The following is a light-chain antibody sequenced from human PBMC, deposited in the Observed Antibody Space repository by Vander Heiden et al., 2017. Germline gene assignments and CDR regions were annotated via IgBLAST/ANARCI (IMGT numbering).Light chain of an antibody. CDR3: SAWDSSLSAGV. CDR2: RNN. J-gene: IGLJ3*02. Sequence: QAGLTQPPSVSKGLRQTATLTCTGNSNNVGNQGAAWLQQHQGHPPKLLSYRNNNRPSGISERLSASRSGNTASLTITGLQPEYEADYDCSAWDSSLSAGVFGGGTKLTVL. V-gene: IGLV10-54*01. CDR1: SNNVGNQG.